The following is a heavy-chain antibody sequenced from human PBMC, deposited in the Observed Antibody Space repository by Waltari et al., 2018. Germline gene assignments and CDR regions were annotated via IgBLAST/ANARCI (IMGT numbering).Heavy chain of an antibody. J-gene: IGHJ3*01. D-gene: IGHD2-2*01. CDR1: GGPISTYY. CDR3: ARTLPAVPHAFDF. V-gene: IGHV4-59*01. Sequence: QVQLQESGPGLVKPSETLSLTCTVPGGPISTYYWSWIRQPPGKELEWIGYIYSSGSAYYSPSLKSRVTISVDTSKNQFSLKLNSVTAADTAVYYCARTLPAVPHAFDFWGHGTMVTVSS. CDR2: IYSSGSA.